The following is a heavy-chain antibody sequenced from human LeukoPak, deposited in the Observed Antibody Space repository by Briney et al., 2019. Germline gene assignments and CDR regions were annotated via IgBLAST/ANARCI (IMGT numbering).Heavy chain of an antibody. CDR1: GGFINVYY. D-gene: IGHD2-2*01. Sequence: SETLSLTCTVSGGFINVYYWNWIRQPPGQGLEWIGYVYYSGSINYSPSLKSRVTISVDTSKNQFSLKLNYVTAADTAVYYCARDALYCSSTSCYRYWYFDLWGRGTLVTVSS. CDR3: ARDALYCSSTSCYRYWYFDL. J-gene: IGHJ2*01. V-gene: IGHV4-59*12. CDR2: VYYSGSI.